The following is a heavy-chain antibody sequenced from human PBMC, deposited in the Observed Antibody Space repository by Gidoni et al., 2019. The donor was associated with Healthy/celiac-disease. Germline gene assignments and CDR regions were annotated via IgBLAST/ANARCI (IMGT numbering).Heavy chain of an antibody. CDR3: ARGSGSGSYYRLRVYYFDY. Sequence: QVQLQQWGAGLLKPSETLSLTCAVYGGSFSGYYWSWIRQPPGKGLEWIGEINHSGSTHYNPALKRRVTISVDTSKNQFSLKLSSVTAADTAVYYCARGSGSGSYYRLRVYYFDYWGQGTLVTVSS. CDR2: INHSGST. CDR1: GGSFSGYY. D-gene: IGHD3-10*01. V-gene: IGHV4-34*01. J-gene: IGHJ4*02.